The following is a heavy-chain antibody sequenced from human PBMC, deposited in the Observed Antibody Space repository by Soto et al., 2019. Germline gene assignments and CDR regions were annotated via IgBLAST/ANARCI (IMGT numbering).Heavy chain of an antibody. CDR2: IIPIFGTA. V-gene: IGHV1-69*13. Sequence: GASVKVSCKASGGTFSSYAISWVRQAPGQGLEWMGGIIPIFGTANYAQKFQGRVTITADESTSTAYMELSSLRSEDTAVYYCARAHTYYYDSSGYYYSDYWGQGTLVTVSS. CDR1: GGTFSSYA. J-gene: IGHJ4*02. CDR3: ARAHTYYYDSSGYYYSDY. D-gene: IGHD3-22*01.